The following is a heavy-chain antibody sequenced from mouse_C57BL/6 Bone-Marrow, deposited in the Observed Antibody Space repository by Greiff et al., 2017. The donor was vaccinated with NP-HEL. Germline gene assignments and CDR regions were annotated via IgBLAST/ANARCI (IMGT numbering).Heavy chain of an antibody. CDR2: FYPGSGSI. CDR1: GYTFTEYT. D-gene: IGHD1-1*01. V-gene: IGHV1-62-2*01. CDR3: ERQEGGDYCGSSPWYFDV. J-gene: IGHJ1*03. Sequence: QVQLQQSGAELVKPGASVKLSCKASGYTFTEYTIHWVKQRSGQGLEWIGWFYPGSGSIKYNEKFKDKATLTADKSSSTVYMELSRLTSEDSAVYFCERQEGGDYCGSSPWYFDVWGTGTPVTVSS.